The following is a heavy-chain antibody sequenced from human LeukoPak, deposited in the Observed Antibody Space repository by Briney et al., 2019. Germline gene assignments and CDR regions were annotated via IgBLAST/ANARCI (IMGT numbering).Heavy chain of an antibody. CDR3: ARDFNYYYYYYMDV. Sequence: PSETLSLTCTVSGGSISSNSYYWGWIRQPPGKGLEWIGSIYYSGSTYYNPSLKSRVTISVDTSKNQFSLKLSSVTAADTAVYYCARDFNYYYYYYMDVWGKGTTVTVSS. CDR1: GGSISSNSYY. CDR2: IYYSGST. V-gene: IGHV4-39*07. J-gene: IGHJ6*03.